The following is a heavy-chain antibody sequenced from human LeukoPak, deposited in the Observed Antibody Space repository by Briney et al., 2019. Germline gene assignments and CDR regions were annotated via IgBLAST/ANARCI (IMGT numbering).Heavy chain of an antibody. Sequence: GGSQILSCAASGCTFSSYAMSWVRQAPGKGLEWVSAISGSGGSTYYADSVKGRFTISRDNSKDTLYLQMNSLRAEETAVYYCATSEPPKVWGQGTTVTVSS. CDR1: GCTFSSYA. V-gene: IGHV3-23*01. CDR3: ATSEPPKV. CDR2: ISGSGGST. J-gene: IGHJ6*02. D-gene: IGHD1-26*01.